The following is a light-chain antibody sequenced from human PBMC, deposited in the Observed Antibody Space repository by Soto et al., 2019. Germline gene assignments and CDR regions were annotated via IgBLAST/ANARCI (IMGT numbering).Light chain of an antibody. Sequence: IQMTQSPSTLSASVGDSVTITCRASQMIYTWLAWYQQRPGKAPKLLIYEASSLDVGVPSRFSGSGSGTEFTLTISSLQPDDFATYYCQQYNTFWTFGQGTKVDIK. J-gene: IGKJ1*01. V-gene: IGKV1-5*03. CDR3: QQYNTFWT. CDR2: EAS. CDR1: QMIYTW.